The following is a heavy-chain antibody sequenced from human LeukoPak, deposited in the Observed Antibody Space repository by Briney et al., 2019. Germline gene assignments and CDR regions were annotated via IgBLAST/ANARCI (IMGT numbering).Heavy chain of an antibody. V-gene: IGHV3-21*01. Sequence: GGSLRLSCAASGFTFSSYSMNWVRQAPGKGLEWVSSISSSSSYIYYADSVKGRFTISRDNAKNSLYLQMNSLRAEDTAVYYCARELGGYSYPSDYWGQGTLVTVSS. J-gene: IGHJ4*02. CDR1: GFTFSSYS. CDR2: ISSSSSYI. CDR3: ARELGGYSYPSDY. D-gene: IGHD5-18*01.